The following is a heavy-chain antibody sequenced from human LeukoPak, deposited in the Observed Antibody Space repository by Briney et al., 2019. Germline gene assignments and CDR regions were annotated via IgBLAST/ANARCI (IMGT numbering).Heavy chain of an antibody. CDR1: GFSFSIYD. Sequence: PGGSLRLSCAASGFSFSIYDMHWVRQATGKGLEWVSGIGTAGDTYYSDSVKGRFAISRDNSKNTFYLQMNSLRAEDTAVYYCAKTLFRTPMVRGIDYWGQGTLVTVSS. D-gene: IGHD3-10*01. V-gene: IGHV3-13*01. CDR2: IGTAGDT. CDR3: AKTLFRTPMVRGIDY. J-gene: IGHJ4*02.